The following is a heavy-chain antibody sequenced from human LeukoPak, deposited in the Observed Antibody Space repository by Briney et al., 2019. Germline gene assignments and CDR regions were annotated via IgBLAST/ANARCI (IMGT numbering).Heavy chain of an antibody. CDR1: GGSFSNYY. CDR3: ARGLEDRISIFGVVKFYYFDF. Sequence: SETLSLTCAVYGGSFSNYYWTWIRQPPGKGLEWIGEIDHSGSSHYNPSLKSRVTISVDTSKNQLSLKLSSVTAADTAVYYCARGLEDRISIFGVVKFYYFDFWSQGTLVTVPS. J-gene: IGHJ4*02. V-gene: IGHV4-34*01. D-gene: IGHD3-3*01. CDR2: IDHSGSS.